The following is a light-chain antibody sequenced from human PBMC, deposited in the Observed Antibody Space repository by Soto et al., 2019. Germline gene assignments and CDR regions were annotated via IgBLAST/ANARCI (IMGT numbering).Light chain of an antibody. Sequence: DIPMTQSPSSLSASVGDRVTITCRASQRIDFYLNWYQQRPGKAPNLLIYGASSLQSGVPSRFSGSGSGTDFTLTISSLQPEDFATYYCQESYTLRLTFGPGTTVDV. V-gene: IGKV1-39*01. CDR3: QESYTLRLT. CDR2: GAS. CDR1: QRIDFY. J-gene: IGKJ3*01.